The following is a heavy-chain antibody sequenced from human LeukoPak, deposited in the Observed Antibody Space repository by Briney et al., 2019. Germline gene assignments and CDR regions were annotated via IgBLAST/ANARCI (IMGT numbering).Heavy chain of an antibody. V-gene: IGHV3-23*01. D-gene: IGHD6-19*01. Sequence: GGSLRLSCAASGFTFSSYAMSWVRQAPGKGLEWVSAISGSGGSTYYADSVKGRFTISRDNSKNTLYLQMNSLRAEDTAVYYCAKLGQWLVISVYYFDYWGQGTLVTVSS. CDR1: GFTFSSYA. CDR2: ISGSGGST. J-gene: IGHJ4*02. CDR3: AKLGQWLVISVYYFDY.